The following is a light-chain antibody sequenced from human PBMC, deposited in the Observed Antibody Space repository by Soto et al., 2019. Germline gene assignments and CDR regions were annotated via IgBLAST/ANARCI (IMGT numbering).Light chain of an antibody. V-gene: IGKV3-20*01. J-gene: IGKJ1*01. CDR3: QQYDTSPWT. CDR2: DAS. CDR1: QSLTTNY. Sequence: EIVLTQSPGTLSLSPGERATLSCGTSQSLTTNYLAWYQQKPGQAPRLLIYDASSRATGIPDRFSGSGSGTDFTLTISRLEPEDFSLYFCQQYDTSPWTFGQWTKLDIK.